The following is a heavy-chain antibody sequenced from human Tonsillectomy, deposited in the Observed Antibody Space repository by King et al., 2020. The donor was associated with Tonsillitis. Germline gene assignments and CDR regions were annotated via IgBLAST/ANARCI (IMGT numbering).Heavy chain of an antibody. CDR1: GFTFSSYS. J-gene: IGHJ5*02. V-gene: IGHV3-48*01. Sequence: VQLVESGGGLVQPGGSLRLSCAASGFTFSSYSMNWVRQAPGKGLEWVSYISSSSSTIYYADSVKGRFTISRDNAKNSLYLQMNSLRAEDTAVYYCAPFVCSGGSCSPRAHWFDPWGQGTLVTVSS. D-gene: IGHD2-15*01. CDR2: ISSSSSTI. CDR3: APFVCSGGSCSPRAHWFDP.